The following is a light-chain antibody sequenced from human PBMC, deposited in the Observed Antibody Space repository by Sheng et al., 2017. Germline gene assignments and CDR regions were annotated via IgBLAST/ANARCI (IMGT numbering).Light chain of an antibody. V-gene: IGLV3-21*02. CDR1: NIGYKS. J-gene: IGLJ2*01. CDR2: DDS. CDR3: QVWDNSSEHVV. Sequence: SYVLTQPPSVSVAPGQTARITCGGNNIGYKSVHWYQQKPGQAPVLVVYDDSDRPSGIPERLSGSNSGNTATLTISRSKPGSEADYYCQVWDNSSEHVVFGRRDRRLTVL.